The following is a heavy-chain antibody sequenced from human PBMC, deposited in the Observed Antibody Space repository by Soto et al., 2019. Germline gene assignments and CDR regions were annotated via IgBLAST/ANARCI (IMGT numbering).Heavy chain of an antibody. Sequence: SETLSLTCTVSGGSISSGGYYWSWIRQHPGKGLEWIGYIYYIGSTYYNPSLKSRVTISVDTSKNQFSLKLSSVTAAGTAVYYCARETYGSETNWFDPWGQGTLVTVSS. D-gene: IGHD3-10*01. CDR2: IYYIGST. J-gene: IGHJ5*02. CDR3: ARETYGSETNWFDP. CDR1: GGSISSGGYY. V-gene: IGHV4-31*03.